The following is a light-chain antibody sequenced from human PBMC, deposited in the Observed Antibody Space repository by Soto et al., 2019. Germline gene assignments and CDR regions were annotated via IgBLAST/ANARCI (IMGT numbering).Light chain of an antibody. CDR1: QSISHY. CDR2: DAS. V-gene: IGKV1-5*01. CDR3: QQYNSYSPWT. J-gene: IGKJ1*01. Sequence: DIQMTQSPSSLSASVGDRVTITCRASQSISHYLNWYQHESGKAPKLLIYDASSLESGVPSRFSGSGSGTEFTLTISSLQPDDFATYYCQQYNSYSPWTFGQGTKVDIK.